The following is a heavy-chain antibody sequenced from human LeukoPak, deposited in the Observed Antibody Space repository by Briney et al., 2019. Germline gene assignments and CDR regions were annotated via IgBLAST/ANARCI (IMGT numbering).Heavy chain of an antibody. CDR1: GYTFTSYA. Sequence: ASVKVSCKASGYTFTSYALHWVHQAPGQRLEWMGWINAANGNTKYSQKFQGRVTITRDTSASTAYMELSSLRSEDTAVYYCARAGACSSTTCYTGFYYYYGKDVWGQGTTVTVSS. D-gene: IGHD2-2*02. CDR2: INAANGNT. V-gene: IGHV1-3*01. J-gene: IGHJ6*02. CDR3: ARAGACSSTTCYTGFYYYYGKDV.